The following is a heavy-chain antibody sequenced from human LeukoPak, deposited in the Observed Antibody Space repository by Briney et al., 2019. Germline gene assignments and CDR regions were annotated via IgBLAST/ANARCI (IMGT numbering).Heavy chain of an antibody. CDR1: GFTFSSYW. Sequence: GGSLRLSCAASGFTFSSYWMSWVRQAPGKGLEWVAIISDDGERKFYADSVRGRITISRDKSKNTLFLQMNSLRADDTAVYFCAKDLSGHWCIDYWGQGTLVTVSS. CDR3: AKDLSGHWCIDY. J-gene: IGHJ4*02. CDR2: ISDDGERK. D-gene: IGHD4/OR15-4a*01. V-gene: IGHV3-30*18.